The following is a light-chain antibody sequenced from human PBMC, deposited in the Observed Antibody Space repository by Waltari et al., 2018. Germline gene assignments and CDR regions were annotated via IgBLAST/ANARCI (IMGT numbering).Light chain of an antibody. Sequence: IQLTQSPSSLAASVGDRVTITCRARPGIVNFLAWYQQKPGKVPRLLISTASTLQSGVPPRCSGSGSGTEFTLTIAGLQPEDVATYYCQKYNAAPLIFGGGTKVEIK. CDR3: QKYNAAPLI. J-gene: IGKJ4*01. CDR1: PGIVNF. V-gene: IGKV1-27*01. CDR2: TAS.